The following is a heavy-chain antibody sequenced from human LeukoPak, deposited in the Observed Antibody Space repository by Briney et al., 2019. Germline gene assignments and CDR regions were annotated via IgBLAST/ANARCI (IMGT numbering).Heavy chain of an antibody. V-gene: IGHV3-9*03. CDR3: AKDASGSYYEGPFDP. J-gene: IGHJ5*02. Sequence: GRSLRLSCAASGFTFDDYAMHWVRQAPGKGLGWVSGISWNSGSIGYADSVKGRFTISRDNAKNSLYLQMNSLRAEDMALYYCAKDASGSYYEGPFDPWGQGTLVTVSS. CDR2: ISWNSGSI. CDR1: GFTFDDYA. D-gene: IGHD1-26*01.